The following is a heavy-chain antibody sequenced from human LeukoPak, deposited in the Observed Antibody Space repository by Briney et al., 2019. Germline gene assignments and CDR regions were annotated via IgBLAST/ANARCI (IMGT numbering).Heavy chain of an antibody. J-gene: IGHJ4*02. CDR1: GFTFSSYV. CDR3: SKAPYSGTYYFDC. D-gene: IGHD1-26*01. V-gene: IGHV3-23*01. CDR2: ISGRGGST. Sequence: PGGSLRLSCAASGFTFSSYVMSWVRQAPGKGLEWVSVISGRGGSTYYADSVKGRFTISRDNSKNTLYLQMNSLRAEDTAVYYCSKAPYSGTYYFDCWGQGTLVTVSP.